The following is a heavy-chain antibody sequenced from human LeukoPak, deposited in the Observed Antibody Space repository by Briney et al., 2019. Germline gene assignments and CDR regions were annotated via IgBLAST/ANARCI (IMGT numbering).Heavy chain of an antibody. CDR3: ARAFVIRNWFDP. D-gene: IGHD2-21*01. CDR2: INPSGGST. CDR1: GYTFTSYY. Sequence: ASVKVSCKASGYTFTSYYMHWVRQAPGQGLEWMGIINPSGGSTSYAQKFQSRVTMTRDTSTSTIYMELSSLRSEDTAVYYCARAFVIRNWFDPWGQGTLVTVSS. J-gene: IGHJ5*02. V-gene: IGHV1-46*01.